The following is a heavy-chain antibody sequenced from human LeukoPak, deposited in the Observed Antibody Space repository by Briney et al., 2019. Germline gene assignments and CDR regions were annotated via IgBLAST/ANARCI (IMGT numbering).Heavy chain of an antibody. V-gene: IGHV5-51*01. CDR3: ARPGTDYDSSGYYKD. D-gene: IGHD3-22*01. CDR1: GYRITNYW. Sequence: GESLKISCKGSGYRITNYWIAWVRQMPGKGLEWMGIIYPGDSDTRYSPSFQGQVTISADKSINTAYLQWSSLKASDSAIYYCARPGTDYDSSGYYKDWGQGTLVTVSS. CDR2: IYPGDSDT. J-gene: IGHJ4*02.